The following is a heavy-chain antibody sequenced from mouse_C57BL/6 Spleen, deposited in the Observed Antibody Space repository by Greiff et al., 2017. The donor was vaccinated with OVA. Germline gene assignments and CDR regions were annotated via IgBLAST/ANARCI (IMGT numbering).Heavy chain of an antibody. D-gene: IGHD2-12*01. J-gene: IGHJ4*01. CDR3: ARWTYYNYTMDY. Sequence: QVQLQQPGAELVMPGASVKLSCKASGYTFTSYWMHWVKQRPGQGLEWIGEIDPSDSYTNYNQKFKGKSTLTVDKSSITAYIQVSSLTSEDSAVYYCARWTYYNYTMDYRGQGTSVTVSS. V-gene: IGHV1-69*01. CDR2: IDPSDSYT. CDR1: GYTFTSYW.